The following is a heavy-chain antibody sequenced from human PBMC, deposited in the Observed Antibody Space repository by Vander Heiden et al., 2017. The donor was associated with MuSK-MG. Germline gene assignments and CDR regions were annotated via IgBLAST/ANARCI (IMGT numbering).Heavy chain of an antibody. V-gene: IGHV3-7*01. CDR3: ARELDTAMPQADY. CDR2: IKQDGSEK. CDR1: GFTFSSYW. J-gene: IGHJ4*02. Sequence: EVQLVESGGGLVQPGGSLRPSCAASGFTFSSYWMSWVRQAPGKGLGWVANIKQDGSEKYYVDSVKGRFTISRDNAKNSLYLQMNSLRAEDTAVYYCARELDTAMPQADYWGQGTLVTVSS. D-gene: IGHD5-18*01.